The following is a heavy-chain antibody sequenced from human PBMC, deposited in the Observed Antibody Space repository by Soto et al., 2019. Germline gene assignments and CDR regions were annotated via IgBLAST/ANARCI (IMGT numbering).Heavy chain of an antibody. V-gene: IGHV4-39*01. CDR1: GGSISSGSYY. D-gene: IGHD3-3*01. J-gene: IGHJ5*02. Sequence: QLHLEESGPGLVKPSETLSLTCTVSGGSISSGSYYWGWIRQPPGKGPEWIGSLYYNGFTYYNPSLKSRLTISVDTSKNQFSLKLTSVTAAHTAVYYCARQDDFWSGDSWFDPWGQGTLVTVSS. CDR3: ARQDDFWSGDSWFDP. CDR2: LYYNGFT.